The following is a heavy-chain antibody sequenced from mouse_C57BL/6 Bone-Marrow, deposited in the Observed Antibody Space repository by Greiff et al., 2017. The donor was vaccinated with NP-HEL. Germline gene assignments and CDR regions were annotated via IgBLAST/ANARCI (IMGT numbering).Heavy chain of an antibody. Sequence: QVQLQQSGPELVKPGASVKISCKASGYSFTSYYIHWVKQRPGQGLAWIGWIYPGSGNTKYNEKFKGKATLTADTSSSTAYMQLSSLTSEDSAVYYCARSPAYYSNGFAYWGQGTLVTVSA. V-gene: IGHV1-66*01. D-gene: IGHD2-5*01. CDR2: IYPGSGNT. CDR1: GYSFTSYY. J-gene: IGHJ3*01. CDR3: ARSPAYYSNGFAY.